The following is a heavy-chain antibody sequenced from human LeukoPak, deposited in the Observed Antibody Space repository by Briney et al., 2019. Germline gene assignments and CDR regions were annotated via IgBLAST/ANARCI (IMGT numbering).Heavy chain of an antibody. D-gene: IGHD3-10*01. CDR3: ARGRWFGDRKYYFDY. J-gene: IGHJ4*02. CDR1: GGTFSSYA. V-gene: IGHV1-69*06. Sequence: SVKVSCKASGGTFSSYAISWVRQAPGQGLEWMGGIIPIFGTANYAQKFQGRVTITADKSTSTAYMELSSLRSEDTAVYYCARGRWFGDRKYYFDYWGQGTLVTVSS. CDR2: IIPIFGTA.